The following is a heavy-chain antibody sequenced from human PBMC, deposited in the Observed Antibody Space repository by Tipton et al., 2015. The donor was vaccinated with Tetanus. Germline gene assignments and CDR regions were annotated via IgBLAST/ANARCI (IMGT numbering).Heavy chain of an antibody. Sequence: GLVKPSETLSLTCTVSGGSISSYYWRWIRQPPGKGLEWIGYIYYSGSTNYNPSLKSRVTISVDTSKNQFSLKLSSVTAADTAVYYCARSEQQLVRGYYYYYYMDVWGKGTTVTVSS. CDR2: IYYSGST. D-gene: IGHD6-13*01. CDR3: ARSEQQLVRGYYYYYYMDV. CDR1: GGSISSYY. V-gene: IGHV4-59*01. J-gene: IGHJ6*03.